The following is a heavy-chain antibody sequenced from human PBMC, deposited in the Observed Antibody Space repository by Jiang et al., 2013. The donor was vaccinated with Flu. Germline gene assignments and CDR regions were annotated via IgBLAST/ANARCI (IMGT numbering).Heavy chain of an antibody. CDR2: IYHSGST. Sequence: SGGSISSSNWWSWVRQPPGKGLEWIGEIYHSGSTNYNPSLKSRVTISVDKSKNQFSLKLSSVTAADTAVYYCARGPYGSGSYDFDYWGQGTLVTVSS. D-gene: IGHD3-10*01. CDR3: ARGPYGSGSYDFDY. CDR1: GGSISSSNW. J-gene: IGHJ4*02. V-gene: IGHV4-4*02.